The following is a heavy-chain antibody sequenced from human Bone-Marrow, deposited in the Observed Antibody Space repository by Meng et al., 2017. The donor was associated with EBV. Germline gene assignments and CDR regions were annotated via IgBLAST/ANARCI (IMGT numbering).Heavy chain of an antibody. CDR2: MSYSSRTS. Sequence: QLRLQEAGAGRVTPSGTLSLPCSGSGASISSTTYYWGWIRQSPGKGLEWIGSMSYSSRTSSYNASLKTRVSISIDSSKNQFSLRLQSVTAADTAVYYCATSYGYTSTYWGPGTLVTVSS. V-gene: IGHV4-39*07. J-gene: IGHJ4*02. CDR3: ATSYGYTSTY. D-gene: IGHD5-18*01. CDR1: GASISSTTYY.